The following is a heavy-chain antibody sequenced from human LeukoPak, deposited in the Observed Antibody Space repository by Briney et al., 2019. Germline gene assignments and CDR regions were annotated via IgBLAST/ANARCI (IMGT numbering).Heavy chain of an antibody. V-gene: IGHV5-51*01. Sequence: GESLKISCKGLGYSFTSYWIGWARQMPGKGLEWMGISNPGNSDTRYSPSFQGQVTISADKSLSTASLQWSSLKASDTAMYYCARRPGLTHGFDLWGQGTMVTVSS. CDR3: ARRPGLTHGFDL. CDR1: GYSFTSYW. CDR2: SNPGNSDT. D-gene: IGHD3-10*01. J-gene: IGHJ3*01.